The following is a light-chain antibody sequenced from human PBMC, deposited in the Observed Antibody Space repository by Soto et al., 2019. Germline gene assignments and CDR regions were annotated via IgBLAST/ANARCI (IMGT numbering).Light chain of an antibody. J-gene: IGKJ5*01. Sequence: EVVMTQSPATLSVSPGERATLSCRASQTVSRNLAWYQQRPGQAPRLLIYDTSNRATGVPARLSGSGSETEFTLTIRSLQSEDFAVYFCQQYNNWPSLGQGTRLEIK. CDR1: QTVSRN. V-gene: IGKV3-15*01. CDR3: QQYNNWPS. CDR2: DTS.